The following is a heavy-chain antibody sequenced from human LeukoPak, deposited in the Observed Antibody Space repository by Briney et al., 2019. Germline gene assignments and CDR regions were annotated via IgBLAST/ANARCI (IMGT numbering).Heavy chain of an antibody. CDR1: GFTFSSYS. CDR2: ISSSSSYI. Sequence: PGGSLRLSCAASGFTFSSYSMNWVRQAPGKGLEWVSSISSSSSYIYYADSVKGRFTISRDNAKNSLYLQMNSLRAEDTAVYYCARDSVHCCIFDYWGQGTLVTVSS. D-gene: IGHD5/OR15-5a*01. V-gene: IGHV3-21*01. CDR3: ARDSVHCCIFDY. J-gene: IGHJ4*02.